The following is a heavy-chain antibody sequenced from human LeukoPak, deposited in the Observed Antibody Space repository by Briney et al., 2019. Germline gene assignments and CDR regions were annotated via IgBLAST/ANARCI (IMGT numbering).Heavy chain of an antibody. CDR3: AKSRPTLGYCSGGSCYGQNPIDY. CDR1: GFTFGSYG. V-gene: IGHV3-30*18. J-gene: IGHJ4*02. CDR2: ISYDGSNK. D-gene: IGHD2-15*01. Sequence: GRSLRLACAASGFTFGSYGMHWVRQAAGKGLEWVAVISYDGSNKYYADSVKGRFTISRDNSKNTLYPQMNSLRAEDTAVYYCAKSRPTLGYCSGGSCYGQNPIDYWGQGTLVTVSS.